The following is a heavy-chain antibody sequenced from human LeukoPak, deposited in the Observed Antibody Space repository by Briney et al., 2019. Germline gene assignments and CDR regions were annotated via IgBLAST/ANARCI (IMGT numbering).Heavy chain of an antibody. CDR2: IYYSGST. V-gene: IGHV4-59*12. J-gene: IGHJ6*02. D-gene: IGHD3-9*01. CDR1: GGSISSYY. Sequence: SETLSLTCTVSGGSISSYYWSWIRQPPGKGLEWIGYIYYSGSTNYNPSLKSRVTISVDTSKNQFSLKLSSVTAADTAVYYCARADYDILTGYHAYGMDVWGQGTTVTVSS. CDR3: ARADYDILTGYHAYGMDV.